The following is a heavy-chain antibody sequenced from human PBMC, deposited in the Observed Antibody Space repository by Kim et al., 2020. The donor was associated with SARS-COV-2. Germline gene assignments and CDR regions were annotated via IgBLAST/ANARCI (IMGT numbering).Heavy chain of an antibody. CDR1: GGSISSSSYY. J-gene: IGHJ4*02. CDR2: IYYSGST. Sequence: SETLSLTCTVSGGSISSSSYYWGWIRQPPGKGLEWIGSIYYSGSTYYNPSLKSRVTISVDTSKNQFSLKLSSVTAADTAVYYCATCYDILTGYPLPPDYWGQGTLVTVSS. D-gene: IGHD3-9*01. V-gene: IGHV4-39*01. CDR3: ATCYDILTGYPLPPDY.